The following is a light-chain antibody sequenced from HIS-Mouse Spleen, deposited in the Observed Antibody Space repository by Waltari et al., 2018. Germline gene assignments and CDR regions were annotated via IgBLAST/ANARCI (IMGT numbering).Light chain of an antibody. CDR3: YSTDSSGNHRV. CDR2: EDS. CDR1: ALPKKY. V-gene: IGLV3-10*01. Sequence: SYELTQPPSVSVSPGQTARITCSGDALPKKYAYWYQQKSGQAPVLVIYEDSKRPSGIPGRFSGSRSGKMATLTISGAQVEDEADYYWYSTDSSGNHRVFGGGTKLTVL. J-gene: IGLJ2*01.